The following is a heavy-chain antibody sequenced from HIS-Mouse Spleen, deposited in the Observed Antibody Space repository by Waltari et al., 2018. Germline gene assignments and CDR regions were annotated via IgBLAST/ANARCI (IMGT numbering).Heavy chain of an antibody. CDR3: AREIPYSSSWYDWYFDL. CDR1: GCSVSSRSYY. V-gene: IGHV4-39*07. Sequence: QLQLQESGPGLVKPSETLSLTCTVSGCSVSSRSYYWGLIRPPHGKGLEWIGSIYYSGSTYYNPSLKSRVTISVDTSKNQFSLKLSSVTAADTAVYYCAREIPYSSSWYDWYFDLWGRGTLVTVSS. CDR2: IYYSGST. J-gene: IGHJ2*01. D-gene: IGHD6-13*01.